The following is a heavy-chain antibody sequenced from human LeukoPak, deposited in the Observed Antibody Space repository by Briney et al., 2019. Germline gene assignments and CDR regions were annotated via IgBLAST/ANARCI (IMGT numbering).Heavy chain of an antibody. CDR3: ARDRAGGDPTPFDY. CDR2: ISAYNGNT. Sequence: ASVKVSCKASGYTFTSYGIGWVRQAPGQGLEWMGWISAYNGNTNYAQKLQGRVTMTTDTSTSTAYMELRSLRSDDTAVYYCARDRAGGDPTPFDYWGQGTLVTVSS. D-gene: IGHD2-21*02. J-gene: IGHJ4*02. CDR1: GYTFTSYG. V-gene: IGHV1-18*01.